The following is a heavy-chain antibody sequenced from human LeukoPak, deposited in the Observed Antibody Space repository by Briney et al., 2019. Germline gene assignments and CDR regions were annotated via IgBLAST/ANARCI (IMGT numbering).Heavy chain of an antibody. CDR3: ARDRPVLRYFDWFFNWFDP. Sequence: SVKVSCKASGYTFTSYGISWVRQAPGQGLEWMGRIIPILGIANYAQKFQGRVTITADKSTSTAYMELSSLRSEDTAVYYCARDRPVLRYFDWFFNWFDPWGQGTLVTVSS. CDR1: GYTFTSYG. V-gene: IGHV1-69*04. CDR2: IIPILGIA. D-gene: IGHD3-9*01. J-gene: IGHJ5*02.